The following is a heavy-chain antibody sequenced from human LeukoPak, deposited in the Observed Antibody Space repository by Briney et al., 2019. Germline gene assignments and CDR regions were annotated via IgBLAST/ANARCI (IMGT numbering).Heavy chain of an antibody. V-gene: IGHV1-18*01. CDR3: ARVWGCSGGSCYSPHLNWFDP. CDR2: ISAYNGNT. CDR1: GYTFTSYG. J-gene: IGHJ5*02. D-gene: IGHD2-15*01. Sequence: ASVKVSCKASGYTFTSYGISWVRQAPGQGLEWMGWISAYNGNTNYAQKLQGRVTMTTDTSTSTAYTELRSLRSDDTAVYYCARVWGCSGGSCYSPHLNWFDPWGQGTLVTVSS.